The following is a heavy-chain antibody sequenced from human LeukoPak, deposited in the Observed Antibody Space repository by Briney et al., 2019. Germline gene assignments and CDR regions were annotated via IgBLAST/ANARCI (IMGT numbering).Heavy chain of an antibody. V-gene: IGHV3-33*06. CDR3: AKGGYGGNSYFDY. CDR2: IWYDGSNK. J-gene: IGHJ4*02. D-gene: IGHD4-23*01. Sequence: HPGRFLRLSCAASGFTFSSYGMHWVRQAPGKGLEWVAVIWYDGSNKYYADSVKGRFTISRDNSKNTLYLQMNSLRAEDTAVYYCAKGGYGGNSYFDYWGQGTLVTVSS. CDR1: GFTFSSYG.